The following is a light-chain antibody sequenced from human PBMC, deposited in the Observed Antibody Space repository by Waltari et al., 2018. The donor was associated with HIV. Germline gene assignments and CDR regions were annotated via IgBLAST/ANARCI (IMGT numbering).Light chain of an antibody. CDR2: DNS. CDR1: TSNIGTSF. V-gene: IGLV1-51*01. CDR3: GTWDPNRSAVV. J-gene: IGLJ3*02. Sequence: QPVLTQPPSVSAAPGQTVNISCSGSTSNIGTSFVSWYQQFPGTAPRLLIYDNSQRPAAIPDRFSGSKSGTSATLDITGLQAGDEADYYCGTWDPNRSAVVFGGGTKVTVL.